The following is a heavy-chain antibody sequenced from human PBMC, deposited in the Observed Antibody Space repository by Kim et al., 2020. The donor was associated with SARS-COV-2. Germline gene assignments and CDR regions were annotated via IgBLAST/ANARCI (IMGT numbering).Heavy chain of an antibody. CDR3: ARDLGIVVVPAAMGGGSWFDP. V-gene: IGHV1-69*13. CDR2: IIPIFGTA. D-gene: IGHD2-2*01. Sequence: SVKVSCKASGGTFSSYAISWVRQAPGQGLEWMGGIIPIFGTANYAQKFQGRVTITADESTSTAYMELSSLRSEDTAVYYCARDLGIVVVPAAMGGGSWFDPWGQGTLVTVSS. J-gene: IGHJ5*02. CDR1: GGTFSSYA.